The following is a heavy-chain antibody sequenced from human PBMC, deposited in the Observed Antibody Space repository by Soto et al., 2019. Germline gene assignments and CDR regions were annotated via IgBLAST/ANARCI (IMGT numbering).Heavy chain of an antibody. Sequence: GGSLRLSCAASGLTFSSYAMSWVRQAPGKGLEWVSAISGSGGSTYYADSVKGRFTISRDNSKNTLYLQMNSLRAEDTAVYYCAKDSGGIAARPGPFDYWGQGTLVTVPS. CDR2: ISGSGGST. CDR3: AKDSGGIAARPGPFDY. CDR1: GLTFSSYA. D-gene: IGHD6-6*01. V-gene: IGHV3-23*01. J-gene: IGHJ4*02.